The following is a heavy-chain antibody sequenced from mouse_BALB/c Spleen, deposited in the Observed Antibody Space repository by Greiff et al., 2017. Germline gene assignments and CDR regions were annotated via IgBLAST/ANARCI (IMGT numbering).Heavy chain of an antibody. Sequence: VQLQQSGPELVKPGASVRISCKASGYTFTSYYIHWVKQRPGQGLEWIGWIYPGNVNTKYNEKFKGKATLTADKSSSTAYMQLISLTSEDSAVYFCSRDSSGSCWFAYWGQGTLVTVSA. CDR3: SRDSSGSCWFAY. J-gene: IGHJ3*01. CDR2: IYPGNVNT. D-gene: IGHD3-2*01. V-gene: IGHV1S56*01. CDR1: GYTFTSYY.